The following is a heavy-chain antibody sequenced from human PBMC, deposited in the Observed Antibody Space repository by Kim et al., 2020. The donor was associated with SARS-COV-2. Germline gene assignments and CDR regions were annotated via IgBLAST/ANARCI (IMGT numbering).Heavy chain of an antibody. CDR2: IYCDGTTT. CDR1: GFTFSSYW. CDR3: ARGGNTSSRTAFDC. Sequence: GGSLRLSCAASGFTFSSYWMHWVRQAPGKGLVWVSRIYCDGTTTNYADSVKGRFTISRDNAKNTLYLEMNSLRAEDTAVYYCARGGNTSSRTAFDCWGQGTPLTVSS. V-gene: IGHV3-74*01. D-gene: IGHD6-13*01. J-gene: IGHJ4*02.